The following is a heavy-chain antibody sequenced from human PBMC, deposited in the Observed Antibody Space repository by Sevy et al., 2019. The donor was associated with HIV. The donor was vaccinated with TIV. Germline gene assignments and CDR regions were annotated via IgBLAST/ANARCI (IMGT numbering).Heavy chain of an antibody. CDR3: AREVDSIHFDP. V-gene: IGHV1-18*01. CDR1: GYTFTNYG. D-gene: IGHD3-22*01. CDR2: ISTYNGNT. J-gene: IGHJ5*02. Sequence: ASVKVSCKASGYTFTNYGISWVRQAPGQGLEWMGRISTYNGNTNYAQKLQGRVTMTTDTSTSTAYMELRSLRSDDTAVYYCAREVDSIHFDPWGQGTLVTVSS.